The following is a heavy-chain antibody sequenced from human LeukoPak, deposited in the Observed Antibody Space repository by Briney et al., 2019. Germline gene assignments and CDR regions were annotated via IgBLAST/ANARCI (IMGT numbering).Heavy chain of an antibody. CDR3: ASRRSSSFDY. D-gene: IGHD6-13*01. CDR2: INSDGSST. V-gene: IGHV3-74*01. J-gene: IGHJ4*02. CDR1: GFTFSSHW. Sequence: PGGSLRLSCAASGFTFSSHWMHWVRQVPGKGLVWVSRINSDGSSTTYADSVKGRFTISRDNAKNTLFLQMNSLRADDTAVYYCASRRSSSFDYWGQGTLVTVSS.